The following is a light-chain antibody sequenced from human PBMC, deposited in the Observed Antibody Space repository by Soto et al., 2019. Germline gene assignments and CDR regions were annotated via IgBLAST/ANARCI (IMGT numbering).Light chain of an antibody. V-gene: IGKV1-5*01. CDR1: QSISSW. J-gene: IGKJ4*01. Sequence: DIQMTQSPSTLSASVGDRVTITCRGSQSISSWLAWYQQKPGKAPKLLIYDASSLESGVPSRFSGSGSGTEFTLTISNLQPDDFATYYCQQYNSYSLTSGGGTKAEIK. CDR2: DAS. CDR3: QQYNSYSLT.